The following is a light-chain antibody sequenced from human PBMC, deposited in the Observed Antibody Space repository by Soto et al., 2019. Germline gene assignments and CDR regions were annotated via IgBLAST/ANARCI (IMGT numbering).Light chain of an antibody. J-gene: IGKJ1*01. V-gene: IGKV3-20*01. CDR3: QPYVTPPWA. Sequence: EIVLTQSPGTLSLSPGERATLSCRASQSVSSSFLAWYQQKPGQAPRLLIYGASNRATGIPDRFSGSGSGTDFTLTISRLEPEDFEVDYCQPYVTPPWALGQGTKVDI. CDR2: GAS. CDR1: QSVSSSF.